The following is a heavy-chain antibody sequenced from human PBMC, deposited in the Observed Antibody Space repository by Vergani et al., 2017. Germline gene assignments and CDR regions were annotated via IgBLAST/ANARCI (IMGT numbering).Heavy chain of an antibody. V-gene: IGHV3-23*01. CDR1: GFTFSSYA. CDR2: ISGSGGST. CDR3: AKDSVLRFLECLPRSFDY. J-gene: IGHJ4*02. Sequence: EVQLLESGGGLVQPGGSLRLSCAASGFTFSSYAMSWVRQAPGKGLEWVSAISGSGGSTYYADSVKGRFTISRDNSKNTLYLQMNSLRAEDTAVYYCAKDSVLRFLECLPRSFDYWGQGTLVTVSS. D-gene: IGHD3-3*01.